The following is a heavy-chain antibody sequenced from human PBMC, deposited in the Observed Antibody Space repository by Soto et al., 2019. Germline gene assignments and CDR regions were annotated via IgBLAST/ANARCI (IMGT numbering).Heavy chain of an antibody. J-gene: IGHJ6*02. V-gene: IGHV4-34*08. D-gene: IGHD3-16*02. CDR1: GGTFCVSY. CDR2: IKHSRSI. CDR3: AKSRSRHFYFYAGIDV. Sequence: SDSLSLTCAAYGGTFCVSYWGGVRQTPGKGLEWIGEIKHSRSINQNVSLKSRVTISVDTSRNQFSLKLTSVTAAETAVYYCAKSRSRHFYFYAGIDVWGQGTTVTVSS.